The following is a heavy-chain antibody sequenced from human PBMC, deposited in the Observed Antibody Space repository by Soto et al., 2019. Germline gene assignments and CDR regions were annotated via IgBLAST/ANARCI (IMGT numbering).Heavy chain of an antibody. CDR3: ARVGTSCCYYYYYGMDV. V-gene: IGHV1-18*04. D-gene: IGHD2-2*01. CDR2: ISAYSGNT. CDR1: GYTFTSYG. Sequence: AASVKVSCKASGYTFTSYGISWVRQAPGQRLEWMGWISAYSGNTNYAQKLQGRVTMTTDTSTSTAYMELRSLRSDDTAVYYCARVGTSCCYYYYYGMDVWGQGTTVTVSS. J-gene: IGHJ6*02.